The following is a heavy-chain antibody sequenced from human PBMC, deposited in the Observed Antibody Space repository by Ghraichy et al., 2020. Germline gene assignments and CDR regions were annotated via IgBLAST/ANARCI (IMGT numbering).Heavy chain of an antibody. Sequence: GGSLRLSCEVSGFTVSSHHMNWVRQAPGKGLEWVSIIYYNDPDDSTGSVKCGFTISSDNYKNTVYLQMNSLRAEDTAIYFCARFWGWWSADYWGQGMLFTVSS. CDR1: GFTVSSHH. CDR3: ARFWGWWSADY. J-gene: IGHJ4*02. D-gene: IGHD3-16*01. V-gene: IGHV3-53*01. CDR2: IYYNDPD.